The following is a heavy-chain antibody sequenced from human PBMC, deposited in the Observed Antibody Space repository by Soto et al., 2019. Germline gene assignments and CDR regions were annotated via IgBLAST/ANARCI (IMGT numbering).Heavy chain of an antibody. Sequence: ASVKVSRKASGYTFTSYGISWVRQAPGQGLEWMGWISAYNGNTNYAQKLQGRVTMTTDTSTSTAYMELRSLRSDDTAVYYCARGGYCYDSSGSPHWFDPWGQGTLVTVSS. CDR2: ISAYNGNT. CDR3: ARGGYCYDSSGSPHWFDP. J-gene: IGHJ5*02. D-gene: IGHD3-22*01. V-gene: IGHV1-18*01. CDR1: GYTFTSYG.